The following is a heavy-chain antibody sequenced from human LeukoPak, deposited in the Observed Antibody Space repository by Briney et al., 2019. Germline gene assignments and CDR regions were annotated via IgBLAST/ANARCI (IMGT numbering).Heavy chain of an antibody. CDR3: GRWSPNPNDS. CDR2: ISAYNGRT. D-gene: IGHD3-3*01. V-gene: IGHV1-18*01. J-gene: IGHJ5*01. CDR1: GYTFINHG. Sequence: ASVKVSCKASGYTFINHGISWVRQAPGQGLEWMGWISAYNGRTEYAPNLQDRVTMTTDTSTTTAYMELRSLTSDDTAVYYCGRWSPNPNDSWGQGTLVTVSS.